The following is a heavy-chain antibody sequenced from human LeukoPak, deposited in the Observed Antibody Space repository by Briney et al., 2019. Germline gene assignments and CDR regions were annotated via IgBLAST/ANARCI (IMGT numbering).Heavy chain of an antibody. V-gene: IGHV3-21*01. D-gene: IGHD6-6*01. CDR3: ARDDRDISSFRFDY. CDR1: GFTFNTYS. Sequence: GGSLRLSCATSGFTFNTYSMNWVRQAPGKGLEWVSSISSHSRDIYYADSVKGRFTISRDNAKNSLHLQMNSLRAEDTAVYYCARDDRDISSFRFDYWGHGILVTVSS. J-gene: IGHJ4*01. CDR2: ISSHSRDI.